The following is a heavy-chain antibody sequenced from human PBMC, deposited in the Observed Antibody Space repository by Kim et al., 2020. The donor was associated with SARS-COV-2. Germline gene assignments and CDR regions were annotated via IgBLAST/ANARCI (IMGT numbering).Heavy chain of an antibody. CDR3: AKDREYSYGSMYYYYYGMDV. CDR1: GFTFSSYG. CDR2: ISYDGSNK. J-gene: IGHJ6*02. V-gene: IGHV3-30*18. Sequence: GGSLRLSCAASGFTFSSYGMHWVRQAPGKGLEWVAVISYDGSNKYYADSVKGRFTISRDNSKNTLYLQMNSLRAEDTAVYYCAKDREYSYGSMYYYYYGMDVWGQGTTVTVSS. D-gene: IGHD5-18*01.